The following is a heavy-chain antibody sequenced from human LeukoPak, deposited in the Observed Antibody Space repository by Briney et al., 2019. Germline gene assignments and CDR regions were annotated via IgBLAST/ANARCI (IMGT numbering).Heavy chain of an antibody. J-gene: IGHJ6*03. CDR2: INPNSGGT. V-gene: IGHV1-2*02. Sequence: SSVKVSCKASGGSGGSFSNHGINWVRQAPGHGLEWMGWINPNSGGTNYAQKFQGRVTMTRDTSISTAYMELSRLRSDDTAVYYCARAVGLAAAGRSYYYYYMDVWGKGTTVTVSS. CDR3: ARAVGLAAAGRSYYYYYMDV. CDR1: GGSGGSFSNHG. D-gene: IGHD6-13*01.